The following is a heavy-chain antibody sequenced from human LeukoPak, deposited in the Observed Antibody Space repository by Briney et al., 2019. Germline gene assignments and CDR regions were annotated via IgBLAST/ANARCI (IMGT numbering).Heavy chain of an antibody. CDR2: ISSSGSTI. D-gene: IGHD3-22*01. V-gene: IGHV3-11*01. J-gene: IGHJ3*02. CDR1: GFTFSDYY. CDR3: ARDSRYYYDNKPIDI. Sequence: GGSLRLSCAASGFTFSDYYMSWIRQAPGKGLEWVSYISSSGSTIYYADSVKGRFTISRDNAKNSLYLLMNSLRAEDTAVYYCARDSRYYYDNKPIDIWGQGTMVTVSS.